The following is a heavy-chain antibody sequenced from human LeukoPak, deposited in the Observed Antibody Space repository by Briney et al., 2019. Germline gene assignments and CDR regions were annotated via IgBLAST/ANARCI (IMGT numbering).Heavy chain of an antibody. V-gene: IGHV3-7*01. CDR1: GFTFSDNW. Sequence: GGSLRLSCAASGFTFSDNWMSWVRQAPGKGLEWVANIKKDGSHSNYVDSVKGRFTISRDNDKNSLYLQMNSLRAEDTAVYYCARDRGRNTFDFWGQGTLVTVSS. J-gene: IGHJ4*02. CDR2: IKKDGSHS. CDR3: ARDRGRNTFDF. D-gene: IGHD1-14*01.